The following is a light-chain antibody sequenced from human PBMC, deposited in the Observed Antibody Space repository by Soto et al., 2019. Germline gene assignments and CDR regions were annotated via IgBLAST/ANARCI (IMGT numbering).Light chain of an antibody. J-gene: IGKJ3*01. V-gene: IGKV3-11*01. Sequence: EIVLTQSPATLSLSPGDTATLSCRASQSVSSCIAWYQQKPGRAPRLLIYDASNRATDIPARFSGTGSGTDFTLTISGLEPDDFAVYYCLQRCIWHRFTLGPGTQVDF. CDR3: LQRCIWHRFT. CDR2: DAS. CDR1: QSVSSC.